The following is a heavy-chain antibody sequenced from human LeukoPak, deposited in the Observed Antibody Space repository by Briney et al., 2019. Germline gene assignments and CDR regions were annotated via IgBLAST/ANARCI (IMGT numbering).Heavy chain of an antibody. CDR2: INSDGTST. Sequence: GGSLSLSCAASGFTFSSYWMHWVRQPPGKGLVWVSRINSDGTSTSYADSVKGRFTISRDNAENTLYLQMNSLRAEDTAVYYCARGASGYSYGWGQGTLVTVSS. CDR1: GFTFSSYW. V-gene: IGHV3-74*01. D-gene: IGHD5-18*01. CDR3: ARGASGYSYG. J-gene: IGHJ4*02.